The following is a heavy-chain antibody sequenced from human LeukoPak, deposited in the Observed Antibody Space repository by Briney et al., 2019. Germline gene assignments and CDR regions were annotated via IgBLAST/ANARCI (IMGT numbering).Heavy chain of an antibody. Sequence: ASVKVSCKASGYTFTDYYMHWVRQAPGQGLEWMGWINPNSGGTNYAQKFQGRVTMTRDTSISTAYMELSRLRSDDTAVYYCARSMVRGVIIGMDWGQGTLVTVSS. J-gene: IGHJ4*02. V-gene: IGHV1-2*02. CDR3: ARSMVRGVIIGMD. D-gene: IGHD3-10*01. CDR2: INPNSGGT. CDR1: GYTFTDYY.